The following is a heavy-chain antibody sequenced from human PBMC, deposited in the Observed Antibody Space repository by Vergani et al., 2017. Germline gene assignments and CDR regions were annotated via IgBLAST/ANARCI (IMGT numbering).Heavy chain of an antibody. V-gene: IGHV5-51*03. CDR2: INPIDSKI. CDR3: TRNAPCGDGACLHFDH. CDR1: ESSFISNE. D-gene: IGHD2-21*01. Sequence: EVMLVQSGAEVKKPGASLKISCKYSESSFISNEIAWVRQMSGKGLQWMGNINPIDSKIAYSPSFQGQAIMSLDKSITTAYLQWRSLKASDTAIYYCTRNAPCGDGACLHFDHWGQGTQVTVSS. J-gene: IGHJ4*02.